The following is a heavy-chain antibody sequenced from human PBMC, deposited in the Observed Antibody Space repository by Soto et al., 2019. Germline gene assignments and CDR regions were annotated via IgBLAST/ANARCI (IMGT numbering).Heavy chain of an antibody. CDR3: GKVIDYYYYNMDV. Sequence: EVQLVEWGGGLVKPGGSLRLSCAASGFKFNYAWMDWVRQVPGKGLEWVGRIKSKINGWTIEYAAPVKGRFTISRDESLNALYLHMNSLKAEDTAVYYCGKVIDYYYYNMDVWGKGTSVTVSS. CDR1: GFKFNYAW. J-gene: IGHJ6*03. V-gene: IGHV3-15*01. CDR2: IKSKINGWTI.